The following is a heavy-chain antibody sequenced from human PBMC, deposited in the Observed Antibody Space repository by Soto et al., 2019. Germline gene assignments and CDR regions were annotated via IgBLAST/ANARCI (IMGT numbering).Heavy chain of an antibody. CDR2: IIPMFATP. CDR1: EGTFTNYA. D-gene: IGHD3-10*02. CDR3: ATLSPSGTAVPY. V-gene: IGHV1-69*12. Sequence: QVQLVQSGAEVKQPGSSVKVSCKASEGTFTNYAFNWGRQAPGQGLEWMAGIIPMFATPNYTQKFQGRVTLPADESTTTAYMELSSLRSDDTSVYYCATLSPSGTAVPYWGQGTLVTVSS. J-gene: IGHJ4*02.